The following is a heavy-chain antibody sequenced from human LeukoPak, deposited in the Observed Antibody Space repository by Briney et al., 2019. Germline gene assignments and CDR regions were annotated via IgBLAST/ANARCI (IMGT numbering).Heavy chain of an antibody. Sequence: SETLSLTCTVSGYSITSAGYWGWIRQRPGKGLEWIGTYWHSATTYYNPSLKSRVTISIDASKNQFSLKLSSVTAADTAVYYCARGLEDPYFDYWGQGTLVTVSS. V-gene: IGHV4-38-2*02. CDR2: YWHSATT. CDR1: GYSITSAGY. D-gene: IGHD3-3*01. J-gene: IGHJ4*02. CDR3: ARGLEDPYFDY.